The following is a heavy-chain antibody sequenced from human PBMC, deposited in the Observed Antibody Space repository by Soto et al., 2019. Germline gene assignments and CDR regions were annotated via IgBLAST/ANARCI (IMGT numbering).Heavy chain of an antibody. Sequence: QVQLVQSGAEVKKPGASVKVSCKASGYTFTSYDINWLRQATGQGREWMGWMNPNSGNTGYAQKFQGRVTMTRNTSISTAYMELSSLRSEDTAVYYCASYGSGSYYPLGYGMDVWGQGTTVTVSS. D-gene: IGHD3-10*01. CDR1: GYTFTSYD. CDR3: ASYGSGSYYPLGYGMDV. CDR2: MNPNSGNT. J-gene: IGHJ6*02. V-gene: IGHV1-8*01.